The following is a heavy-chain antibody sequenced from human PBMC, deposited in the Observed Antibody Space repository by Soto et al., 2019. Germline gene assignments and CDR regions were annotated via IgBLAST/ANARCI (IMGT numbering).Heavy chain of an antibody. Sequence: GASVKVSCKSSGYTFTGYYMHWVRQAPGQGREWMGWINPNGGGTNYAQKFQGWVTMTRDTSISTAYMELSRLRSDDTAVYYCARCFPDILTGYYNVDYYYYFGMDVWGQGTTVTVSS. J-gene: IGHJ6*02. V-gene: IGHV1-2*04. CDR2: INPNGGGT. D-gene: IGHD3-9*01. CDR1: GYTFTGYY. CDR3: ARCFPDILTGYYNVDYYYYFGMDV.